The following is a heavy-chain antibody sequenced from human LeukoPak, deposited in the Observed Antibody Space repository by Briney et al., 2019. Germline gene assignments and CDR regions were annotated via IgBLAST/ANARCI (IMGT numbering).Heavy chain of an antibody. V-gene: IGHV3-53*01. D-gene: IGHD3-22*01. Sequence: GGSLRLSCAASGFTVSSNYMSWVRQAPGKGLEWVSVIYSGGSTYYADSVKGRFTIPRDNSKNTLYLQMNSLRAEDTAVYYCAREDSSLPMHWGQGTLVTVSS. CDR1: GFTVSSNY. J-gene: IGHJ4*02. CDR3: AREDSSLPMH. CDR2: IYSGGST.